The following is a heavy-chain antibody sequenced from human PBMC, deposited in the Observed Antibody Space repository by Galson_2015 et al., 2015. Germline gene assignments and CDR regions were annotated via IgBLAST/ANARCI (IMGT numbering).Heavy chain of an antibody. Sequence: SLRLSRAASGFTFSSYGMHWVRQAPGKGLEWVAVIWYDGSNKYYADSVRGRFTISRDNSKNTLYLQMNSLRAEDTAVYYCARGGRGYRDAFDIWGQGIMVTVSS. CDR2: IWYDGSNK. J-gene: IGHJ3*02. CDR3: ARGGRGYRDAFDI. CDR1: GFTFSSYG. D-gene: IGHD5-18*01. V-gene: IGHV3-33*01.